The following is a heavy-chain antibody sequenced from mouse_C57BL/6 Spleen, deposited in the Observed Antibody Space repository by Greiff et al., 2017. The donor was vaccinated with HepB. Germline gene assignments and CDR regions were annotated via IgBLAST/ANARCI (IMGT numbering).Heavy chain of an antibody. CDR2: IYPGSGNT. CDR3: ARRGYDYDGFDY. CDR1: GYSFTSYY. D-gene: IGHD2-4*01. J-gene: IGHJ2*01. Sequence: VKLMESGPELVKPGASVKISCKASGYSFTSYYIHWVKQRPGQGLEWIGWIYPGSGNTKYNEKFKGKATLTADTSSSTAYMQLSSLTSEDSAVYYCARRGYDYDGFDYWGQGTTLTVSS. V-gene: IGHV1-66*01.